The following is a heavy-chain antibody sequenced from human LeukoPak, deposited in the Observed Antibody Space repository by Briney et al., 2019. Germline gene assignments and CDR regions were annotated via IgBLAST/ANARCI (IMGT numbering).Heavy chain of an antibody. D-gene: IGHD3-22*01. J-gene: IGHJ4*02. CDR2: ISGSGGST. CDR1: GFTFSSYA. CDR3: ANIPRSGYTFDY. V-gene: IGHV3-23*01. Sequence: PGGSLRLSCAASGFTFSSYAMSWVRRAPGKGLEWVSAISGSGGSTYYADSVKGRFTISRDNSKNTLYLQMNSLRAEDTAVYYCANIPRSGYTFDYWGQGTLVTVSS.